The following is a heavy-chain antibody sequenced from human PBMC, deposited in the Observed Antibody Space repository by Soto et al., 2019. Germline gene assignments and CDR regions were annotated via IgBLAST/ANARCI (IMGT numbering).Heavy chain of an antibody. J-gene: IGHJ3*02. V-gene: IGHV3-21*01. CDR1: GFTFSSYS. CDR3: ARAVYGSDAFDI. Sequence: EVQLVESGGGLVKPGGSLRLSCAASGFTFSSYSMNWVRQAPGKGLEWVSSISSSSSYIYYADSVKGRFTISRDNAKNSLYLQMNSLRAGDTAVYYCARAVYGSDAFDIWGQGTMVTVSS. CDR2: ISSSSSYI. D-gene: IGHD2-8*01.